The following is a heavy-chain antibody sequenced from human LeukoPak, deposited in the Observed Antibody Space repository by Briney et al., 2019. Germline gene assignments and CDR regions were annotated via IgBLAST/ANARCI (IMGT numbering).Heavy chain of an antibody. V-gene: IGHV3-30*03. D-gene: IGHD3-10*01. CDR3: ARGRFGELPYGMDV. CDR2: ISYGGSNK. J-gene: IGHJ6*02. Sequence: GGSLRLSCAASGFTFSSYGMHWVRQAPGKGLEWVAVISYGGSNKYYADSVKGRFTISRDNAKNSLYLQMNSLRAEDTAVYYCARGRFGELPYGMDVWGQGTTVTVSS. CDR1: GFTFSSYG.